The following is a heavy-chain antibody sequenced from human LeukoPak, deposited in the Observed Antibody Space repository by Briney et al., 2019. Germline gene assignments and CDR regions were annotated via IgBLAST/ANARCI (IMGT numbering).Heavy chain of an antibody. D-gene: IGHD3-9*01. V-gene: IGHV3-30*18. CDR2: TSFDGGVR. Sequence: GGSLSLSCGASGFPFSDYTMHWVRQTPGKGREWVAVTSFDGGVRIYADSVKGRFTISRDNSKNTLYLQMNSLRAEDTAVYYCAKISGDYDIFAFAAFDYWGQGTLVTVSS. CDR3: AKISGDYDIFAFAAFDY. J-gene: IGHJ4*02. CDR1: GFPFSDYT.